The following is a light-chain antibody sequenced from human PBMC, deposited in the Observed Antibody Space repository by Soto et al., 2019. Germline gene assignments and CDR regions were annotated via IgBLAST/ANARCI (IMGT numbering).Light chain of an antibody. CDR3: CSYAGNRTFGVL. V-gene: IGLV2-23*03. J-gene: IGLJ2*01. CDR1: SYDVGSYNL. Sequence: QSALTQPASVSGSPGQSITISCTGTSYDVGSYNLVSWYQQHPGEAPKLIIYEGSKRPSGVSYRFSASKSGNTASLTISGLPAEDEVDYYCCSYAGNRTFGVLFGGGTKVTAL. CDR2: EGS.